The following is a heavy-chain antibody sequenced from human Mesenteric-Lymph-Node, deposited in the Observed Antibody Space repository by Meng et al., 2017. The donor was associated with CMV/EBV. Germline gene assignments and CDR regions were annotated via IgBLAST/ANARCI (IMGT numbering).Heavy chain of an antibody. V-gene: IGHV4-39*07. J-gene: IGHJ4*02. CDR3: ARGLRSETTFDY. CDR1: GDSISTSTYY. Sequence: SETLSLTCTVSGDSISTSTYYWAWVRQPPGRGLEWIGRIFYSGSTYYNPSLQSRVTMSIDTSTNQFSLKLSSVTAADTALYYCARGLRSETTFDYWGQGTLVTVSS. CDR2: IFYSGST. D-gene: IGHD1-14*01.